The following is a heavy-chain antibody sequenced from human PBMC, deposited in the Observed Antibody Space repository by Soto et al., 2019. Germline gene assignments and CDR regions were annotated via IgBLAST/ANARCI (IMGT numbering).Heavy chain of an antibody. J-gene: IGHJ4*02. D-gene: IGHD6-19*01. V-gene: IGHV3-53*01. CDR1: GFTVSSNY. CDR2: IYSGGST. Sequence: PGGSLRLSCAASGFTVSSNYMSWVRQAPGKGLEWVSVIYSGGSTYYADSVKGRFTISRDNSKNTLYLQMNSLRAEDTAVYYCAREDEAGPFDYWGQGTLVTVSS. CDR3: AREDEAGPFDY.